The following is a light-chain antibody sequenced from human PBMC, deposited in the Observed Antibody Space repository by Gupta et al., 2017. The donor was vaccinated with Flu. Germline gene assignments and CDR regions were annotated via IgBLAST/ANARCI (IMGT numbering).Light chain of an antibody. Sequence: QSTLTQPASASWSPGQSITISCTATSRDIGGYNTFSWYQQHPGKAPKLLIFEFSNRPSGVSPSFSVAKSVNTASLTISGLQAEDEAKYYCSSYTNTNTLVLFGGGTQLTVL. CDR3: SSYTNTNTLVL. CDR2: EFS. V-gene: IGLV2-14*01. CDR1: SRDIGGYNT. J-gene: IGLJ2*01.